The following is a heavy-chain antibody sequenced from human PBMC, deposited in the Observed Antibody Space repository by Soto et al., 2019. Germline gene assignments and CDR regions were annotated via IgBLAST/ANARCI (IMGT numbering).Heavy chain of an antibody. J-gene: IGHJ4*02. CDR3: ARGPIAARRSHFDY. CDR2: IIPIFGTA. D-gene: IGHD6-6*01. CDR1: GGTFSSYA. V-gene: IGHV1-69*01. Sequence: QVQLVQSGAEVKKPGSSVKVSCKASGGTFSSYAISWVRQAPGQALEWMGGIIPIFGTANYAQKFQGRVTTTADEATSTAYMELSSMRSEDTAVYYCARGPIAARRSHFDYCGQGTLVTVSS.